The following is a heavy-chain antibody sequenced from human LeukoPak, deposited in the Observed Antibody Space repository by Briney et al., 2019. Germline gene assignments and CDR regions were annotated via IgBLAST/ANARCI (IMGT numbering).Heavy chain of an antibody. CDR1: GFTFTRSA. J-gene: IGHJ4*02. CDR2: ISSSGSTI. Sequence: GGSLRLSCVASGFTFTRSAMHWVRQAPGKGLEWVSYISSSGSTIYYADSVKGRFTISRDNAKNSLCLQMNSLRAEDTAVYYCASVLWFGGIFFDYWGQGTLVTVSS. V-gene: IGHV3-48*03. CDR3: ASVLWFGGIFFDY. D-gene: IGHD3-10*01.